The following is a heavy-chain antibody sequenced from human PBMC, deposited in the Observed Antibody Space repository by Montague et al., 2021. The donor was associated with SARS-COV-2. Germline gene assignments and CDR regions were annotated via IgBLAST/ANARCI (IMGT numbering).Heavy chain of an antibody. J-gene: IGHJ5*02. V-gene: IGHV4-59*01. CDR1: GGSISSYY. D-gene: IGHD5-24*01. CDR2: IYYSRST. Sequence: SETLSLTCTVSGGSISSYYWSWIRQPPGKGLEWIGYIYYSRSTNYNPSLATRVTISVDPSKNQFSLKLSSVAAADTAAYYCAREDRWNWFDPWGQGTLVIVSS. CDR3: AREDRWNWFDP.